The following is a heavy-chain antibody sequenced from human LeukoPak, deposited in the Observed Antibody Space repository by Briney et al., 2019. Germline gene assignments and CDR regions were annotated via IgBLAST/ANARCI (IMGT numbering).Heavy chain of an antibody. Sequence: PSETLSLTCAVYGGSFSGYYWSWIRQPPGKGLEWIGEINHSGSTNYNPSLKSRVTISVDTSKNQFSLKLSSVTAADTAVYYCVRGEFGPNNWGQGTLVTVSS. D-gene: IGHD3-16*01. CDR3: VRGEFGPNN. J-gene: IGHJ4*02. V-gene: IGHV4-34*01. CDR2: INHSGST. CDR1: GGSFSGYY.